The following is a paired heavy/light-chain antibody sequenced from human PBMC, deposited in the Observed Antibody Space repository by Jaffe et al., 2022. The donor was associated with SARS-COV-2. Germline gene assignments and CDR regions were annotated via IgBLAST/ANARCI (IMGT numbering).Light chain of an antibody. V-gene: IGLV1-44*01. Sequence: QSVLTQPPSASGTPGQRVTISCSGSSSNIGSNTVNWYQQLPGTAPKLLIYSNNHRPSGVPDRFSGSKSGTSASLAISGLQSEDEADYYCAAWDDSLNGVLFGGGTKLTVL. CDR2: SNN. CDR3: AAWDDSLNGVL. CDR1: SSNIGSNT. J-gene: IGLJ2*01.
Heavy chain of an antibody. V-gene: IGHV3-23*01. CDR3: AKSTRTYPGAWFDP. CDR1: GLTFHFDNYA. J-gene: IGHJ5*02. Sequence: EVQLLESGGGLVQPGGSLRLSCATSGLTFHFDNYAMSWVRQAPGRGLEWVSAISGSGTSTYYADSVRGRFTISRDNSQNTVFLQMNNLRAGDTALYYCAKSTRTYPGAWFDPWGQGTQVSVSS. CDR2: ISGSGTST.